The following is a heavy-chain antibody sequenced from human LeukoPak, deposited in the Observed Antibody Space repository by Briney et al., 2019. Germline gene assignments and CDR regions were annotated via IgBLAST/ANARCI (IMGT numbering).Heavy chain of an antibody. D-gene: IGHD2-21*01. CDR1: GFTLSSYA. CDR3: ARPGCGGNCYYRMDV. J-gene: IGHJ6*04. Sequence: GGSLRLSCAASGFTLSSYAMTWVRQAPGKGLEWVSAVSDSGTRTFYADSVKGRFAISRDNSRNTLFLQMNSLRADDTAVYYCARPGCGGNCYYRMDVWGKGTTVTVSS. CDR2: VSDSGTRT. V-gene: IGHV3-23*01.